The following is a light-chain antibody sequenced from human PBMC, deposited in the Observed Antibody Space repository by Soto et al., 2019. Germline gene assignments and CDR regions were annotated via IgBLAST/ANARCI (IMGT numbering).Light chain of an antibody. CDR1: QSVTTR. J-gene: IGKJ5*01. CDR3: QKYGGSPIT. V-gene: IGKV3-20*01. Sequence: EIVLTQSPDTLSLSPGGRATLSCRASQSVTTRLAWYQQKPGQPPRLLISGASVRASGVPDRISGSGSGTDFTLTISSLEPEDFALYYCQKYGGSPITFGLGTLLEVK. CDR2: GAS.